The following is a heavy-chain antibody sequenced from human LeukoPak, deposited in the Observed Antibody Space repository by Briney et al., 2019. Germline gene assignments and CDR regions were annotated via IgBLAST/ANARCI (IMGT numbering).Heavy chain of an antibody. V-gene: IGHV4-59*08. J-gene: IGHJ4*02. CDR1: GGSISSYY. CDR2: IYYTGST. Sequence: PSETLSLTCTVSGGSISSYYWSWIRQPPGKGLGWIGYIYYTGSTNYNPSLKSRVTISLDTSKNQFSLKLSSMTAADTAVYYCARQRVNKWNNLWSFDYWGQGTLVTVSS. D-gene: IGHD1/OR15-1a*01. CDR3: ARQRVNKWNNLWSFDY.